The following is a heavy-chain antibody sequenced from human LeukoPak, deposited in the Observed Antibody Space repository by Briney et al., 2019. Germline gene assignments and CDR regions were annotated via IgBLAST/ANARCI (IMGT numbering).Heavy chain of an antibody. J-gene: IGHJ4*02. V-gene: IGHV3-7*03. Sequence: GRSLRLSCAASGFTFSSYGLSWVRQAPGNGLEWVSTIKLGGSEKYYVDSVKGRFTISRDNAKNSLYLQMNSLRAEDTAVYYCARDQRYCSSSSCPWEPFDYWGQGTLVTVSS. D-gene: IGHD2-2*01. CDR1: GFTFSSYG. CDR3: ARDQRYCSSSSCPWEPFDY. CDR2: IKLGGSEK.